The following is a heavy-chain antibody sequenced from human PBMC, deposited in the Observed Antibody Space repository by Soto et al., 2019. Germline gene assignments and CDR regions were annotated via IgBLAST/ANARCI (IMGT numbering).Heavy chain of an antibody. CDR1: GFTFSNYA. D-gene: IGHD4-17*01. Sequence: PGGSLRLSCAASGFTFSNYAISWVRQAPGKGLEWVSIISGSGDTSYYADSVKGRFTISRDNSKNTPYLQMNSLRAEDTAAYYCAKERPYDYGDLDYWGQGTLVTVSS. CDR3: AKERPYDYGDLDY. J-gene: IGHJ4*02. V-gene: IGHV3-23*01. CDR2: ISGSGDTS.